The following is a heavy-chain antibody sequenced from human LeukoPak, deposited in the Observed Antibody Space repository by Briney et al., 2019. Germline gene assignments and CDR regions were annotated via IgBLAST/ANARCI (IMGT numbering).Heavy chain of an antibody. D-gene: IGHD6-13*01. CDR2: FDPEDGET. J-gene: IGHJ4*02. V-gene: IGHV1-24*01. CDR1: GYTLTELS. CDR3: ATAGRIAAAVDY. Sequence: ASVKVSCKVSGYTLTELSMHWVRQAPGKGLEWMGGFDPEDGETIYAQKFQGRVTMTEDTSTDTAYMELSSLRSEDTAVYYCATAGRIAAAVDYWGQGTLVTVSP.